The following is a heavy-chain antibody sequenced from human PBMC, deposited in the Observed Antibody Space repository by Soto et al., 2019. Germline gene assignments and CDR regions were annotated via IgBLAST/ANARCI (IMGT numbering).Heavy chain of an antibody. CDR1: GGTFSSYA. CDR3: ARSQGSSTSLEIYYYYYYGMDV. J-gene: IGHJ6*02. CDR2: IIPISGTA. D-gene: IGHD2-2*01. V-gene: IGHV1-69*01. Sequence: QVQLVQSGAEVKKPGSSVKVSCKASGGTFSSYAISWVRQAPGQGLEWMGGIIPISGTANYAQKFQGRVTITGDESTSTAYMELSRLRSEDTAVYYCARSQGSSTSLEIYYYYYYGMDVWGQGTTVTVSS.